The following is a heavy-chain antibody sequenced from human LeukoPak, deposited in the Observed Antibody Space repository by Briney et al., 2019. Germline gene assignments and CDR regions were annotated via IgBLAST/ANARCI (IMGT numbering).Heavy chain of an antibody. V-gene: IGHV3-23*01. CDR1: GFTFSNYA. CDR2: ISGSGGST. J-gene: IGHJ4*02. D-gene: IGHD3-10*01. Sequence: GGSLRLSCAASGFTFSNYAMSWVRQAPGKGLEWVSTISGSGGSTYYADSVKGRFTISRDNSKNTLYLQMNSLRAEDTAVYYCAKGPGAHYYGSGSYRRGSYFDYWGQGTLVTVSS. CDR3: AKGPGAHYYGSGSYRRGSYFDY.